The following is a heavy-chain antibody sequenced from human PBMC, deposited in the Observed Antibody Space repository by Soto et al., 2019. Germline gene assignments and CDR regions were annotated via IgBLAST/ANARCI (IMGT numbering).Heavy chain of an antibody. J-gene: IGHJ4*03. V-gene: IGHV4-59*01. Sequence: PSETLSLTCTVSGGSISGYYWNWIRQPPGQGLEYIGYIFYSGSTEYNPSLKSRVTLSLDTSKNQFSLNMKSVTAADTAVYYCARFKWTGSGKEYFDSWGRGTLVTVSS. CDR2: IFYSGST. D-gene: IGHD3-10*01. CDR3: ARFKWTGSGKEYFDS. CDR1: GGSISGYY.